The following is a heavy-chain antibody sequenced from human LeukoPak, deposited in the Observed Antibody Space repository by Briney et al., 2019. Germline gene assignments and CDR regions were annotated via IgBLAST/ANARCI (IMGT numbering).Heavy chain of an antibody. D-gene: IGHD2-15*01. V-gene: IGHV4-38-2*01. J-gene: IGHJ4*02. CDR1: GYSISSGYY. Sequence: SETLSLTCAVSGYSISSGYYWGWIRQPPGKGLEWIGEINHSGSTNHNPSLKSRVTISVDTSKNQFSLKLSSVTAADTAVYYCARGRSRYCSGGSCYAIDYWGQGTLVTVSS. CDR3: ARGRSRYCSGGSCYAIDY. CDR2: INHSGST.